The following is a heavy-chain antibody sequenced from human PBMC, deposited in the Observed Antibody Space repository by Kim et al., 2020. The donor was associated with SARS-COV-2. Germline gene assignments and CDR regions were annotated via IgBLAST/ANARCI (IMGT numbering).Heavy chain of an antibody. Sequence: FQGRVTMTRDTSTSTVYMELSSLRSEDTAVYYCARDLGVGVAAAGWGFDYWGQGTLVTVSS. CDR3: ARDLGVGVAAAGWGFDY. V-gene: IGHV1-46*01. D-gene: IGHD6-13*01. J-gene: IGHJ4*02.